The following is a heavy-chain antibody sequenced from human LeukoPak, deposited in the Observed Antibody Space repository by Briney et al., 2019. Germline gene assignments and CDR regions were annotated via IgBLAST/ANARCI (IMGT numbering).Heavy chain of an antibody. Sequence: SETLSVTCTVSGGSISSSSYYWGWIRQPPGKGLEWIGSIYYSGSTYYNPSLKSRVTISVDTSKNQFSLKLSSVTAADTAVYYCARSHPDYYDSSGYLFDYWGQGTLVTVS. CDR1: GGSISSSSYY. CDR2: IYYSGST. J-gene: IGHJ4*02. V-gene: IGHV4-39*01. CDR3: ARSHPDYYDSSGYLFDY. D-gene: IGHD3-22*01.